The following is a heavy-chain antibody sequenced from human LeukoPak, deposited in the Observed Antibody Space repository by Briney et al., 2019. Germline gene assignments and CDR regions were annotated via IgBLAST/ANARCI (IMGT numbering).Heavy chain of an antibody. Sequence: ASVKVSCKASGYTFTGYYMHWVRQAPGQGLEWMGWINPNSGGTNYAQKFQGRVTMTRDTSISTAYMELSRLRSDDTDVYYCARNDRDRDWFDPWGQGTLVTVSS. V-gene: IGHV1-2*02. J-gene: IGHJ5*02. CDR1: GYTFTGYY. CDR3: ARNDRDRDWFDP. CDR2: INPNSGGT. D-gene: IGHD1-1*01.